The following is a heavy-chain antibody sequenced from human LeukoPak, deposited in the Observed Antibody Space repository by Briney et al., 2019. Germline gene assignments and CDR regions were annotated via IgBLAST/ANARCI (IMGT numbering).Heavy chain of an antibody. Sequence: GGSLRLSCAASGFTFSSYWMHWVRQSPGKGLVWVSRINTDGSSTSYADSVKGRFTISRDNAKNTLYLQMNSLRAEDTAVYYCARLYYYDSSGYHAFDYWGQGTLVTVSS. D-gene: IGHD3-22*01. J-gene: IGHJ4*02. CDR2: INTDGSST. CDR1: GFTFSSYW. CDR3: ARLYYYDSSGYHAFDY. V-gene: IGHV3-74*01.